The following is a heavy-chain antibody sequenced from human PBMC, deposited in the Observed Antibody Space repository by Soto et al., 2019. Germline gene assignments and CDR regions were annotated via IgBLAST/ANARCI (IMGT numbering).Heavy chain of an antibody. D-gene: IGHD2-8*01. CDR3: AKEVYSTTNPKGWFAP. Sequence: EEQLLESGGGLVQPGGSLRLSCAASGFTFSSYAMCWVRQAPGKGLEWVSSISDSGSTTYYTASVRGRFTISRDNSKNTLYLQMSSLRVEDTAMYFCAKEVYSTTNPKGWFAPWGRGTLVTVSS. CDR2: ISDSGSTT. CDR1: GFTFSSYA. J-gene: IGHJ5*02. V-gene: IGHV3-23*01.